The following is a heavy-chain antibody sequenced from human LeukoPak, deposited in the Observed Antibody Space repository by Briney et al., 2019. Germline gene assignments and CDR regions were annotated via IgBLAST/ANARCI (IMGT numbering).Heavy chain of an antibody. CDR3: AKVRHYGEAYAFDI. V-gene: IGHV3-33*06. Sequence: PGGSLRLSCAASGFTFSSYGMHWVRQAPGKGLEWVAVIWYDGSNKYYADSVKGRFTISRDNSKNTLYLQMNSLRAEDTAVYYCAKVRHYGEAYAFDIWGQGTMVTVYS. CDR2: IWYDGSNK. J-gene: IGHJ3*02. CDR1: GFTFSSYG. D-gene: IGHD4-17*01.